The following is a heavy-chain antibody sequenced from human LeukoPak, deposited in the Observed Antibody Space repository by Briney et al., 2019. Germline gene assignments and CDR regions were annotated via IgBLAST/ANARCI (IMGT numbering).Heavy chain of an antibody. CDR1: GFTVSSDY. J-gene: IGHJ5*02. CDR2: IYTGGST. CDR3: AKDASEVGATDWFDP. Sequence: GGSLRLSCAASGFTVSSDYMSWVRHAPGKGLQWVSVIYTGGSTYYADSVKGRFTISRDNSKNTLYLQMNSLRAEDTAVYYCAKDASEVGATDWFDPWGQGTLVTVSS. D-gene: IGHD1-26*01. V-gene: IGHV3-66*01.